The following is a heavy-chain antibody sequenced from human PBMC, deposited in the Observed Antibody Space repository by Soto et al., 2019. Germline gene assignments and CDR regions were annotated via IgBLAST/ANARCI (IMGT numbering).Heavy chain of an antibody. Sequence: NPSETLSLTCAVSGGSISSSNWWSWVRQPPGKGLEWIGEIYHSGSTNYNPSLKSRVTISVDTSKNQFSLKLSSVTAADTAVYYCASYYGDIYGMDVWGQGTTVTVSS. CDR2: IYHSGST. D-gene: IGHD4-17*01. CDR1: GGSISSSNW. J-gene: IGHJ6*02. V-gene: IGHV4-4*02. CDR3: ASYYGDIYGMDV.